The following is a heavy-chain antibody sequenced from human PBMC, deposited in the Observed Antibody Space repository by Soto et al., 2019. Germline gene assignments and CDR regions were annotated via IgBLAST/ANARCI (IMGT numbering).Heavy chain of an antibody. CDR3: ASDRSETPGAVWFDP. D-gene: IGHD2-8*02. CDR1: GGTFSSYT. J-gene: IGHJ5*02. Sequence: ASVKVSCKASGGTFSSYTISWVRQAPGQGLEWMGRIIPILGIANYAQKFQGRVTITADKSTSTAYMELSSLRSEDTAVYYCASDRSETPGAVWFDPWGQGTLVTVSS. V-gene: IGHV1-69*02. CDR2: IIPILGIA.